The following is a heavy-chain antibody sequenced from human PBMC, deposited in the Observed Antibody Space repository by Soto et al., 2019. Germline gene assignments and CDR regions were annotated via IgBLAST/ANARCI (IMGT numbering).Heavy chain of an antibody. CDR3: TRLAAAGTGGLDH. D-gene: IGHD6-13*01. CDR1: GYSFTNSW. CDR2: IFPADSDT. J-gene: IGHJ1*01. Sequence: GESLKISCRASGYSFTNSWIAWVRQMPGKGLGSMWIIFPADSDTRYRPSFQGQVTISADTSINTAYLQWTSLKASDTAMYYCTRLAAAGTGGLDHWGQGTLVTVSS. V-gene: IGHV5-51*01.